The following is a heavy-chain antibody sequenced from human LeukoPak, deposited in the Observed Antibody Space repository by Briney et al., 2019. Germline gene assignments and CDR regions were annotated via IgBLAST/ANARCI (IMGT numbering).Heavy chain of an antibody. CDR1: GGSFSGYY. Sequence: SETLSLTCAVSGGSFSGYYWSWIRQPPGKGLEWIGEINHSGSTNYNPSLKSRVTISIDTSKNQLSLKLSAVTAADTAVYYGARHGSATDYWGQGTRVTVSS. CDR2: INHSGST. D-gene: IGHD2-15*01. V-gene: IGHV4-34*01. CDR3: ARHGSATDY. J-gene: IGHJ4*02.